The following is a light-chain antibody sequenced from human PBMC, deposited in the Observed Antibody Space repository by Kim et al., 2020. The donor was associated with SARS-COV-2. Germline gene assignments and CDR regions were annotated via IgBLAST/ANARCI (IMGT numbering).Light chain of an antibody. J-gene: IGKJ1*01. V-gene: IGKV3-20*01. CDR3: HQYGTSPWT. CDR1: QSVSNNY. Sequence: PGERATLSCRASQSVSNNYLAWYQQKPGQAPRLLIYGASDRATGIPDRFSGSGSGTDFTLTISRLEPEDFAVYYCHQYGTSPWTFGQGTKVDIK. CDR2: GAS.